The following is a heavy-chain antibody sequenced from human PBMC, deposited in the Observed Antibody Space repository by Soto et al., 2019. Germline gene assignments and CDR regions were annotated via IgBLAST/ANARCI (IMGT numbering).Heavy chain of an antibody. V-gene: IGHV1-18*04. Sequence: QVQLVQSGAEVKKPGASVKVSCKASGYTFTIYGISWVRQAPGQGLEWMGWISGYNGNTDYAQNLQDRVTLTTDAYTSSVYMEPRSLRSDDTAVYYCARVDYFDSSGYYGYWGQGTLITVSS. CDR1: GYTFTIYG. CDR3: ARVDYFDSSGYYGY. J-gene: IGHJ4*02. D-gene: IGHD3-22*01. CDR2: ISGYNGNT.